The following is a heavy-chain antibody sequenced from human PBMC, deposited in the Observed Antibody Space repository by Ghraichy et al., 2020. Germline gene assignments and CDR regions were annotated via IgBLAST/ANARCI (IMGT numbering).Heavy chain of an antibody. V-gene: IGHV4-34*01. CDR2: INHSGST. Sequence: SQTLSLTCAVYGGSFSGYYWSWIRQPPGKGLEWIGEINHSGSTNYNPSLKSRVTISVDTSKNQFSLKLSSVTAADTAVYYCARGLRYCSGGSCYPPYYYYGMDVWGQGTTVTVSS. D-gene: IGHD2-15*01. CDR1: GGSFSGYY. J-gene: IGHJ6*02. CDR3: ARGLRYCSGGSCYPPYYYYGMDV.